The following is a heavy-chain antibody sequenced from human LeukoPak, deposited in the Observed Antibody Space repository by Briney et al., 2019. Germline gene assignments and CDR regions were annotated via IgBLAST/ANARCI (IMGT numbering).Heavy chain of an antibody. D-gene: IGHD3-10*01. Sequence: SETLSLTCTVSGGSISSYYWSWIRQPPGKGLEWIGDIYYSGSTNYNPSLKSRVTISVDTSKSQFSLKLSSVTAADTAVYYCARTYGEYYYGSGSYYTFFDYWGQGTLVTVSS. CDR1: GGSISSYY. CDR3: ARTYGEYYYGSGSYYTFFDY. V-gene: IGHV4-59*01. J-gene: IGHJ4*02. CDR2: IYYSGST.